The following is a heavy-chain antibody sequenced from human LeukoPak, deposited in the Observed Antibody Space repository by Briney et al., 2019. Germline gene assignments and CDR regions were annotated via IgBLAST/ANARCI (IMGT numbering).Heavy chain of an antibody. CDR3: GRDPKGYCSSTSCYTPNY. Sequence: SQTLSLTCTVSGGSISSGDYYWSWIRQPPGKGLEWIGYIYYSGSTYYNPSLKSRVTISVDTSKNQFSLKLSSVTAADTAVYYCGRDPKGYCSSTSCYTPNYWGQGTLVTVSS. D-gene: IGHD2-2*02. V-gene: IGHV4-30-4*08. J-gene: IGHJ4*02. CDR1: GGSISSGDYY. CDR2: IYYSGST.